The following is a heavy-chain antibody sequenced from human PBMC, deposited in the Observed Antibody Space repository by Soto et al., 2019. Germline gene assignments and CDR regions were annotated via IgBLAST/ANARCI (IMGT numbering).Heavy chain of an antibody. D-gene: IGHD6-13*01. J-gene: IGHJ5*02. Sequence: SETLSLTCTVSGVSISSYYWSWIRQPPGKGLEWIGYIYYSGSTNYNPSLKSRVTISVDTSKNQFSLKLSSVTAADTAVYYCARYRIAAAGDLINWFDPWGQGTLVTVSS. CDR2: IYYSGST. CDR3: ARYRIAAAGDLINWFDP. CDR1: GVSISSYY. V-gene: IGHV4-59*01.